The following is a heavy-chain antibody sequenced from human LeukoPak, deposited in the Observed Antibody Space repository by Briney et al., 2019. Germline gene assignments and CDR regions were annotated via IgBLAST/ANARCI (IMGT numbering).Heavy chain of an antibody. Sequence: SETLSLTCTVSGGSISSGDYYWSWIRQPPGKGLEWIGYIYYSGSTYYNPSLKSRVTISVDTSKNQFSLKLSSVTAADTAVYYCARAPTLATVTPDPGFDYWGQGTLVTVSS. J-gene: IGHJ4*02. CDR1: GGSISSGDYY. CDR3: ARAPTLATVTPDPGFDY. CDR2: IYYSGST. V-gene: IGHV4-30-4*01. D-gene: IGHD4-17*01.